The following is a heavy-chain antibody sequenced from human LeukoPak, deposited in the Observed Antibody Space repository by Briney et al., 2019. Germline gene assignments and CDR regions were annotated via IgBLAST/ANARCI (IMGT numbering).Heavy chain of an antibody. J-gene: IGHJ4*02. V-gene: IGHV5-51*01. CDR3: ARHSGSRSYYFDY. D-gene: IGHD1-26*01. CDR1: GYSFTSYW. CDR2: IYPGDSDT. Sequence: GESLKISCKGSGYSFTSYWIGWVRQMPGKGLEWMGIIYPGDSDTRYSPSFQGQVTISADKSISTAYLQWSCLKASDTAMYYCARHSGSRSYYFDYWGQGTLVTVSS.